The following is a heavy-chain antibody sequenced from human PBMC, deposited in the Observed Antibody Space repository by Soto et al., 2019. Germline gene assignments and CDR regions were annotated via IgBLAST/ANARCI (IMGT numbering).Heavy chain of an antibody. CDR2: ISADGSDK. D-gene: IGHD3-3*01. CDR1: GFTFSNFG. V-gene: IGHV3-30*18. CDR3: TKGSEVARQELDY. J-gene: IGHJ4*02. Sequence: QVQLVESGGGVGQPGRSLRLSCAASGFTFSNFGMHWGRQAPGKGLEWVAAISADGSDKYFSDSVKGRFTISRDNSKNTLFLQMNSLRVEDTAVYYCTKGSEVARQELDYWGQGTLVTVSS.